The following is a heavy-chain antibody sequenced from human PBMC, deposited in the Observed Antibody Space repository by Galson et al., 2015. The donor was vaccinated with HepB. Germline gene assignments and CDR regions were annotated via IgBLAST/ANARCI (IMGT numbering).Heavy chain of an antibody. D-gene: IGHD2-2*01. V-gene: IGHV3-15*07. Sequence: SLRLSCAASGFTFSNAWMNWVRQAPGKGLEWVGRIKSKTDGGTTGYAAPVKGRFTISRDDSKNTLYLQMNSLKTEDTAVYYCTTHIIVVVPAAERGDYWGQGTLVTVSS. J-gene: IGHJ4*02. CDR1: GFTFSNAW. CDR2: IKSKTDGGTT. CDR3: TTHIIVVVPAAERGDY.